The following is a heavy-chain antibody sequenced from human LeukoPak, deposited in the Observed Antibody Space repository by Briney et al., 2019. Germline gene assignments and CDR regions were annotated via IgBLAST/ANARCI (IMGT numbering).Heavy chain of an antibody. J-gene: IGHJ4*02. CDR3: ATSGTVRGGRDY. Sequence: GGSLRLSCADSGFTFSSYWMSWVRQAPGRGLEWVANINQDESEKYYLDSVKGRFTISRDNAKSSLYLQMNSLRAENTAVYYCATSGTVRGGRDYWGQGTLVTVSP. CDR1: GFTFSSYW. D-gene: IGHD3-10*01. V-gene: IGHV3-7*01. CDR2: INQDESEK.